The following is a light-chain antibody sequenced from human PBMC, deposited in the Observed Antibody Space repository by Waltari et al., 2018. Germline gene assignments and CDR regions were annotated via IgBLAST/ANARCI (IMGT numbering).Light chain of an antibody. Sequence: EVVLTQSPATLSLSPGERATLPCRASHTVSSSYLAWYQHKRRQAPRLLIYDASSRATGIPDRFSGSGSGTDFTLTISRLESEDFAVYYCQQYGSSPYTFGQGTKLEIK. CDR2: DAS. V-gene: IGKV3-20*01. CDR3: QQYGSSPYT. J-gene: IGKJ2*01. CDR1: HTVSSSY.